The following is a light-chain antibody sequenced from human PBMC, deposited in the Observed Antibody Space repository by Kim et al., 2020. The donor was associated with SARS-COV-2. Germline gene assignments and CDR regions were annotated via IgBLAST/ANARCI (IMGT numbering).Light chain of an antibody. CDR2: LAS. Sequence: DIVMTQSPLSLPVSPGEAASISCRSSQSLLHSNGHNYLDWYLQKPGKSPQLLIYLASSRASGVPDRFSGSGSGTDFTLQITRVEAEDVGVYYCMQARQTPPWTFGPGTKLEI. J-gene: IGKJ1*01. CDR3: MQARQTPPWT. CDR1: QSLLHSNGHNY. V-gene: IGKV2-28*01.